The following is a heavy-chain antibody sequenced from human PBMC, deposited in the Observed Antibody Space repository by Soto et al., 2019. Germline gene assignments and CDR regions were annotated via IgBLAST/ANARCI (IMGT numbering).Heavy chain of an antibody. J-gene: IGHJ4*02. Sequence: DVVLVNSGGGFVRPGESLRLSCGASGFRFTSFGMNWVRQGPGKGLEWLSYISGLSATTYYADSVRGRFTVSRDNDMNLVFLHLNNLRGDDTAVYYCTRGGAARPDYWGQGSRVVVSS. CDR3: TRGGAARPDY. CDR2: ISGLSATT. CDR1: GFRFTSFG. D-gene: IGHD2-15*01. V-gene: IGHV3-48*04.